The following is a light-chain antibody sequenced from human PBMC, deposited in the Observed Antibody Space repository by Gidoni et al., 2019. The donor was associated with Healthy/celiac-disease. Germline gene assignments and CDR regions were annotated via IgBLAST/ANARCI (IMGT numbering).Light chain of an antibody. Sequence: DIQMTQSPSSLSASVGDRVTITCRASQSISSYLNWYQQKPGKAPKLLIYAASSLQSGVPSRFSDSGSGTDFTLTISSLQPEDFATYYCQQCYSTPRTFGQGTKLEIK. V-gene: IGKV1-39*01. CDR2: AAS. CDR1: QSISSY. CDR3: QQCYSTPRT. J-gene: IGKJ2*02.